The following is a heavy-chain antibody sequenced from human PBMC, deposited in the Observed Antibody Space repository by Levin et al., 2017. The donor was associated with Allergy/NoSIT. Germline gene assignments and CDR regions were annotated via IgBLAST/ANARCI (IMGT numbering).Heavy chain of an antibody. D-gene: IGHD2-2*01. CDR2: INQRGNEK. J-gene: IGHJ4*02. CDR1: GFTFSDYW. V-gene: IGHV3-7*01. Sequence: QAGGSLRLSYAASGFTFSDYWMNWVRQAPGKGLEWVANINQRGNEKYYVDSVKGRFTISRDNPKNSLDLQMNSLRAEDTAVYYCARDGVAPGVYFDSWGQGVLVIVSS. CDR3: ARDGVAPGVYFDS.